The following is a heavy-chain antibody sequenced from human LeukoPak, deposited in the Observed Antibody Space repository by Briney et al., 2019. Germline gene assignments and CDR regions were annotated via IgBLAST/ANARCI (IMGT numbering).Heavy chain of an antibody. D-gene: IGHD6-13*01. Sequence: PGGSLKLSCAASGFTFSDYAIHWVRQAPDKGLEGVAVISSDGRNEYYADSVKGRFTISRDNSKNTLYLQMNSLRPEDTAVYYCARGGSSSWYGDCWGRGTLVTVSS. CDR3: ARGGSSSWYGDC. CDR1: GFTFSDYA. CDR2: ISSDGRNE. J-gene: IGHJ4*02. V-gene: IGHV3-30*04.